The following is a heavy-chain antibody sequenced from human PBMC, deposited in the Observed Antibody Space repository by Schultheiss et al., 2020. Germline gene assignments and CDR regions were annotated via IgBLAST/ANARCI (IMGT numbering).Heavy chain of an antibody. CDR2: ISSSSSYI. CDR3: ARDESAALVALDY. D-gene: IGHD5-12*01. V-gene: IGHV3-21*01. Sequence: GGSLRLSCAASGFTFSSYSMNWVRQAPGKGLEWVSSISSSSSYIYYADSVKGRFTISRDNAKNSLYLQMNSLRAEDTAVYYCARDESAALVALDYWGQGTLVTVSS. J-gene: IGHJ4*02. CDR1: GFTFSSYS.